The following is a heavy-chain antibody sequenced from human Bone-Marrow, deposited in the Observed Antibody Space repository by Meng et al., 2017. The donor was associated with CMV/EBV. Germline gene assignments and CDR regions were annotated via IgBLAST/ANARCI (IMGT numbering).Heavy chain of an antibody. D-gene: IGHD2-2*01. J-gene: IGHJ6*02. CDR3: ARTAISSTWAYYGMDV. CDR1: GFTFSSYE. V-gene: IGHV3-48*03. Sequence: GESLKISCAASGFTFSSYEMNWVRQAPGKGLEWVSYISSSGSTIYYADSVKGRFTISRDNAKNSLYLQMNSLRAEDTAVYYCARTAISSTWAYYGMDVWGQGTTVTVSS. CDR2: ISSSGSTI.